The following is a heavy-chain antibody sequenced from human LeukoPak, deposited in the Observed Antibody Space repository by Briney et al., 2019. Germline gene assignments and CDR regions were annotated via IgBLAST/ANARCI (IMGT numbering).Heavy chain of an antibody. CDR3: AKKLPTVSAYFDL. CDR1: GFILSNYD. D-gene: IGHD2/OR15-2a*01. CDR2: IGSGGYT. V-gene: IGHV3-23*01. J-gene: IGHJ4*02. Sequence: PGRSLRLSCAASGFILSNYDVTWVRQTPGKGLEYVSSIGSGGYTFSAGSVRGRFSIYRDDSHNTVYLQMNSLRAEDTAIYFCAKKLPTVSAYFDLWGQGALVTVSS.